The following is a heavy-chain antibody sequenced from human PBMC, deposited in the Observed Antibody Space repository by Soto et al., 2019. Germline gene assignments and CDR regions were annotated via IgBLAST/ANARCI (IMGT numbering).Heavy chain of an antibody. CDR2: INPNSGGT. Sequence: ASVKVSCKASGYTFTGYYMHWVRQAPGQGLEWMGWINPNSGGTNYAQKFQGWVTMTRDTSISTAYMELSRLRSDDTAVYYCARGEYSSSSAENYYCYYGMDGWGQGTTVTVAS. J-gene: IGHJ6*02. CDR3: ARGEYSSSSAENYYCYYGMDG. V-gene: IGHV1-2*04. CDR1: GYTFTGYY. D-gene: IGHD6-6*01.